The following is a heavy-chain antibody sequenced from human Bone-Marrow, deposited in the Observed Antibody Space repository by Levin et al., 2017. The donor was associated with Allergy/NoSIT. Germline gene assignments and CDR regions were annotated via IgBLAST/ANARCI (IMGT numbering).Heavy chain of an antibody. CDR1: GFTLSSYA. Sequence: GGSLRLSCAASGFTLSSYAMNWVRQAPGKGLEWLSYISVSGSSTSYADSVKGRFTVSRDNDKNSLYLQMNSLTAEDTAVYYCARKNYGKLDSWGQGTLVIVSS. CDR3: ARKNYGKLDS. CDR2: ISVSGSST. J-gene: IGHJ4*02. D-gene: IGHD1-7*01. V-gene: IGHV3-48*01.